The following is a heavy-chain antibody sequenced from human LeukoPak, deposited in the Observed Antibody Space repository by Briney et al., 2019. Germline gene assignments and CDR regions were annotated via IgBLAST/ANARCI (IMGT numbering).Heavy chain of an antibody. CDR3: ARTRAVAGSSAFGY. CDR2: MNPNSGNT. V-gene: IGHV1-8*01. Sequence: GASVKVSCKASGYTFTSYDINWVRQATGQGLEWMGWMNPNSGNTGYAQKFQGRVTMTRDTSISTAYMELSSLRSEDTAVYYCARTRAVAGSSAFGYWGQGTLVTVS. J-gene: IGHJ4*02. CDR1: GYTFTSYD. D-gene: IGHD6-19*01.